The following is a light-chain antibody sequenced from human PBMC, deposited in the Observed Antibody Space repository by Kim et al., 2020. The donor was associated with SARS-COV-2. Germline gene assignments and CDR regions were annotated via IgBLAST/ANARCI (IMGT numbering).Light chain of an antibody. Sequence: VIWMTQSPSLLSASTGDRVTISCRMSQGIRSYLAWYQQKPGKAPELLIYAASTLQSGVPSRFSGSGSGTDFTLTISCLQSEDFATYYCQQYYSFPLYTFGQGTKLEI. V-gene: IGKV1D-8*01. J-gene: IGKJ2*01. CDR1: QGIRSY. CDR2: AAS. CDR3: QQYYSFPLYT.